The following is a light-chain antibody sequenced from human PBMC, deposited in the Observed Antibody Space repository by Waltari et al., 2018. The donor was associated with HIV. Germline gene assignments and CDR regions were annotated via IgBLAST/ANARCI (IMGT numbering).Light chain of an antibody. V-gene: IGLV3-1*01. J-gene: IGLJ2*01. CDR3: QAWDSSTAHVV. CDR2: QDS. Sequence: SYELTQPPSVSVSPGQTASITCSGDKLGDKYACWYQQKPGQSPVLVTYQDSKWPSGIPERFSGSNSGNTATLTISGTQAMDEADYYCQAWDSSTAHVVFGGGTKLTVL. CDR1: KLGDKY.